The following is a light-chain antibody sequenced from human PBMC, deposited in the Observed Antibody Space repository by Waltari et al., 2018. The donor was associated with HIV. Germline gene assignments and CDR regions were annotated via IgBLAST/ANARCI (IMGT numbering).Light chain of an antibody. CDR3: QQSYNTPRT. CDR1: QNIGTN. CDR2: AAS. Sequence: DIQMTPAPSSLSASVEDKLTITCRASQNIGTNLNWYQQKPGRAPKLLIYAASRLQNMVPSRFSGRGSGTDFTLSISGLQSEDFATYHCQQSYNTPRTFGQGTKVEIK. J-gene: IGKJ1*01. V-gene: IGKV1-39*01.